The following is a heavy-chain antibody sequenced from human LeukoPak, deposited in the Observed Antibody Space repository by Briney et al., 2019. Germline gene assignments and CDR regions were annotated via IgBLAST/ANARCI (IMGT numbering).Heavy chain of an antibody. J-gene: IGHJ4*02. Sequence: SVKVSCKASGGTFSSYAISWVRQAPGQGLEWMGRIIPILGIANYARKFQGRVTITADKSTSTAYMELSSLRSEDTAVYYCAEEDSGSSWTYWGQGTLVTVSS. V-gene: IGHV1-69*04. CDR1: GGTFSSYA. CDR3: AEEDSGSSWTY. D-gene: IGHD1-26*01. CDR2: IIPILGIA.